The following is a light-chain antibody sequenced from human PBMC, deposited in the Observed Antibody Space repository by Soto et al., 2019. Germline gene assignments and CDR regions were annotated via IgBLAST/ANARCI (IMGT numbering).Light chain of an antibody. CDR3: QHYNNWPQYS. Sequence: EIVMTQSPATLSVSPGERATLSCRASQSVSSNLAWYQQKPGQAPRLLIYGASTRATGIPARFSGSGSGTEFTLTISSLQSEDFAVYYCQHYNNWPQYSFGQGTK. V-gene: IGKV3-15*01. CDR1: QSVSSN. J-gene: IGKJ2*03. CDR2: GAS.